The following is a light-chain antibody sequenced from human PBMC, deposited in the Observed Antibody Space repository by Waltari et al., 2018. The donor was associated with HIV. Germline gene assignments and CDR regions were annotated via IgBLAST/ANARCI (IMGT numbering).Light chain of an antibody. V-gene: IGKV4-1*01. CDR2: WAS. J-gene: IGKJ1*01. CDR1: PSGFYSSNNKNH. CDR3: HQYYSPPRT. Sequence: DIVMTQSPDYPASSLGERAPIHCKSCPSGFYSSNNKNHLTWYQHKPGQPPKLLIYWASIRESGVPDRFSGSGYGEDFTLTISSLQAEDVAVYYCHQYYSPPRTFGQGTKVEIK.